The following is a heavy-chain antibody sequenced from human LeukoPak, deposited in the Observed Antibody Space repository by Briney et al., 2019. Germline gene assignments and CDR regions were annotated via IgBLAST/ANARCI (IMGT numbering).Heavy chain of an antibody. CDR2: INPNSGGT. CDR3: ARDQDGIPAADPYYYYYMDV. CDR1: GYTFTGYY. V-gene: IGHV1-2*02. D-gene: IGHD6-13*01. J-gene: IGHJ6*03. Sequence: ASVKVSCKASGYTFTGYYMHWVRQAPGQGLEWMGWINPNSGGTNYAQKFQGRVTMTRDTSISTAYMELSRLRSDGTAVYYCARDQDGIPAADPYYYYYMDVWGKGTTVTVSS.